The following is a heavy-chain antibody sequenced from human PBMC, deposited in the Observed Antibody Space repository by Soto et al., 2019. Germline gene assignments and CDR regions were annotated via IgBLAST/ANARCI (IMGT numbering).Heavy chain of an antibody. J-gene: IGHJ5*02. CDR1: GFTFSSYW. V-gene: IGHV3-74*01. D-gene: IGHD3-22*01. CDR2: INSDGSST. Sequence: GVSLRLSCAASGFTFSSYWMHWVRQAPGKGLVWVSRINSDGSSTGYADSVKGRFTISRDNAKNTLYLQMNSLRAEDTAVYYCARGYYDSSGLNWFDPWGQGTLVTVSS. CDR3: ARGYYDSSGLNWFDP.